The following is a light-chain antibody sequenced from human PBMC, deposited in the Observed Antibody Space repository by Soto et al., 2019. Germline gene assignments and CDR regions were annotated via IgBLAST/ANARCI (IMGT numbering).Light chain of an antibody. J-gene: IGKJ2*01. CDR1: QTVTRSF. V-gene: IGKV3-20*01. CDR3: QQYGSSPYT. Sequence: EIVLTQSPGTLSLSPGERATLSCRASQTVTRSFLAWYQQKPGQAPRLLIYGASTRATGSPDRFGGSGSGTDFTLTISRLEPEDFAVYYCQQYGSSPYTFGQGTKLEIK. CDR2: GAS.